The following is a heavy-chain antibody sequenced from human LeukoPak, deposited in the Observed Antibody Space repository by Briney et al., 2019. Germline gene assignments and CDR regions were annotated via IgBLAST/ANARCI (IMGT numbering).Heavy chain of an antibody. V-gene: IGHV1-18*01. CDR2: INAHDGDT. D-gene: IGHD3-22*01. CDR1: GYTFSSYG. Sequence: GASVKVSCKASGYTFSSYGISWVRQAPGQGLEWMGWINAHDGDTVYAQNVQGRLTMTTDTSTSTAYVELRSLRSDDTAVYYCTNCAGSGYHCNRFEFWGQGTQVIVSS. CDR3: TNCAGSGYHCNRFEF. J-gene: IGHJ4*02.